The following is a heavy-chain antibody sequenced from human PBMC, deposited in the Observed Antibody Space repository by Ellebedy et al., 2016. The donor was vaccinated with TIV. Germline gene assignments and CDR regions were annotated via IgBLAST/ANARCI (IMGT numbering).Heavy chain of an antibody. J-gene: IGHJ4*02. CDR1: GFIFDDYP. D-gene: IGHD5-24*01. CDR3: AKDMGMATMNPVLDY. Sequence: PGGSLRLSCAASGFIFDDYPIHWVRQAPGQGLEWVSLISWDGGTTYYADSVKGRFTISRDNSKNSLYLQMNSLKTEDTALYYCAKDMGMATMNPVLDYWGQGTLVTVSS. CDR2: ISWDGGTT. V-gene: IGHV3-43*01.